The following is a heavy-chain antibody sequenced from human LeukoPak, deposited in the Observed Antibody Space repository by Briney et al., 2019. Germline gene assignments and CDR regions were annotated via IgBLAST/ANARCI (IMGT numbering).Heavy chain of an antibody. J-gene: IGHJ6*03. Sequence: VASVKVSCKASGYTFTSYDINWVRQATGQGLEWMGWMNPDSGNTGYAQKFQGRVTMTRNTSISTAYMELSSLRSEDTAVYYCARGQINIVVVPAATDVDYYYMTSGAKGPRSPSP. CDR1: GYTFTSYD. CDR2: MNPDSGNT. D-gene: IGHD2-2*01. CDR3: ARGQINIVVVPAATDVDYYYMTS. V-gene: IGHV1-8*01.